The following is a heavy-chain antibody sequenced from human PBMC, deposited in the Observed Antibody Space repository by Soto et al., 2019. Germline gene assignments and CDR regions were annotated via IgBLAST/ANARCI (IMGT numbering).Heavy chain of an antibody. D-gene: IGHD6-6*01. CDR3: ARSSSPYYYYYYGMDV. CDR2: IKQDGSEK. V-gene: IGHV3-7*01. J-gene: IGHJ6*02. Sequence: WKSLRLSCASSGFTFSSYWMSWVRQAPGKGLEWVANIKQDGSEKYYVDSVKGRFTISRDNAKNSLYLQMNSLRAEDTAVYYCARSSSPYYYYYYGMDVWGQGTTVTVSS. CDR1: GFTFSSYW.